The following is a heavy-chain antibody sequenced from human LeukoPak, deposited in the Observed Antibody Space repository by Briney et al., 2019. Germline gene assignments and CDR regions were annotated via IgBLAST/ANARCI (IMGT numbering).Heavy chain of an antibody. J-gene: IGHJ4*02. CDR2: INSDGSDI. V-gene: IGHV3-74*01. D-gene: IGHD1-26*01. CDR1: GFTFSRYW. CDR3: ARGSLGDGSLLIDY. Sequence: GGSLRLSCAAPGFTFSRYWMHWVRQAPGKGLVWVSRINSDGSDITYADSVKGRFTISRDNAKSTVYLQMNSLRAEDTAVYYCARGSLGDGSLLIDYWAREPWSPSPQ.